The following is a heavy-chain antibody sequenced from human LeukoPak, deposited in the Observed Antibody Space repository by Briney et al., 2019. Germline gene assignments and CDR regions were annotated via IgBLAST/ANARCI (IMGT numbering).Heavy chain of an antibody. D-gene: IGHD6-6*01. Sequence: SETLSLTCTVSGGSISSYYWSWIRQPPGKGLEWIGYIYYSGSTNYNPSLKSRVTISVDTSKNQFSLKLSSVTAADTAVYYCASMGAEYSSSYFDYWGQGTLVTVSS. CDR1: GGSISSYY. CDR3: ASMGAEYSSSYFDY. CDR2: IYYSGST. V-gene: IGHV4-59*08. J-gene: IGHJ4*02.